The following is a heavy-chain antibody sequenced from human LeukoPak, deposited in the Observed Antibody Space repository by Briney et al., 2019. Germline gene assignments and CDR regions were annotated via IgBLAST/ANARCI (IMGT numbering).Heavy chain of an antibody. J-gene: IGHJ6*02. Sequence: PGGSLRLSCAASGFTFSSYSMNWVRQAPGKGLEWVSSISSSSSYIYYADSVKGRFTISRDNAKNSLYLQMNSLRAEDTAVYYCARDYGDYVGGYYYYGMDVWGQGTTVTVSS. D-gene: IGHD4-17*01. V-gene: IGHV3-21*01. CDR3: ARDYGDYVGGYYYYGMDV. CDR1: GFTFSSYS. CDR2: ISSSSSYI.